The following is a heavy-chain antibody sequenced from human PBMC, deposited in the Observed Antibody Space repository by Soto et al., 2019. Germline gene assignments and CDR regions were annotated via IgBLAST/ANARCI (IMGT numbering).Heavy chain of an antibody. CDR2: ISGSGGST. J-gene: IGHJ6*02. Sequence: GGSLRLSCAASGFTFSSYAMSWVRQAPGKGLEWVSAISGSGGSTYYADSVKGRFTISRDNSKNTLYLQMNSLRAEDTAVYYCAKDPRPHAAGSWDYYGMDVWGQGTTVTVSS. CDR1: GFTFSSYA. V-gene: IGHV3-23*01. CDR3: AKDPRPHAAGSWDYYGMDV. D-gene: IGHD6-13*01.